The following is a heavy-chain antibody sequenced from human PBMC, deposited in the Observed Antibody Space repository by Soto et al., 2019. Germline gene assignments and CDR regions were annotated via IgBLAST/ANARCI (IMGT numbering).Heavy chain of an antibody. CDR2: TYYRSKWYN. D-gene: IGHD2-15*01. CDR1: GDSVSSNSAA. CDR3: ARGDVRMVAATNYYCGMGV. V-gene: IGHV6-1*01. Sequence: SQTLSLTCVISGDSVSSNSAAWNWIRQSPSRGLEWLGRTYYRSKWYNDYAVSVKSRITINPDTSKNQFSLQLNSVTPEDTAVYYCARGDVRMVAATNYYCGMGVWGQGTTVTVSS. J-gene: IGHJ6*02.